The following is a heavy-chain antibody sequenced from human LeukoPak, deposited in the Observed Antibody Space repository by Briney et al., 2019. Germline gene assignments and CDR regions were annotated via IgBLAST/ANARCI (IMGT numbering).Heavy chain of an antibody. D-gene: IGHD2-2*01. CDR1: GYTFTGYY. Sequence: ASVNVSCKASGYTFTGYYMHWVRQAPGQGLEWMGWINPNSGGTNYAQKFPGRVTTTRDTSISTAYMELSRLRSDDTAVYYCARDSQYCGSTSGYHGWFDPWGQATLVTASS. V-gene: IGHV1-2*02. J-gene: IGHJ5*02. CDR2: INPNSGGT. CDR3: ARDSQYCGSTSGYHGWFDP.